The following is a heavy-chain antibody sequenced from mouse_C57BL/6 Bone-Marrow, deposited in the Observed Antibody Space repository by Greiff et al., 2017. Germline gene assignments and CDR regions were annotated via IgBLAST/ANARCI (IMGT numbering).Heavy chain of an antibody. J-gene: IGHJ2*01. CDR3: ARGYSNHYFDY. D-gene: IGHD2-5*01. V-gene: IGHV1-69*01. CDR1: GYTFTSYW. Sequence: VQLQQPGAELVMPGASVKLSCKASGYTFTSYWMHWVKQRPGQGLEWIGEIDPSDSYTNYNQKFKGKSTLTVDKSSSTAYMQLSRLTSEDSAVYYCARGYSNHYFDYWGQGTTLTVSS. CDR2: IDPSDSYT.